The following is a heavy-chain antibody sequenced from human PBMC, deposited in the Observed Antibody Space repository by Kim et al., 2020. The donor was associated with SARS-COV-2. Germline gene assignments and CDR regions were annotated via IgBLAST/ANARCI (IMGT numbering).Heavy chain of an antibody. D-gene: IGHD6-13*01. J-gene: IGHJ4*02. CDR2: IYYSGST. CDR3: ARPGIAAAGDDY. Sequence: SETLSLTCTVSGGSISSSSYYWGWIRQPPVKGLEWFGSIYYSGSTYYNPFLKCRVTISVYTSKNQFSLKLSSVTAADTSVYYCARPGIAAAGDDYWGQGTLVTVSS. CDR1: GGSISSSSYY. V-gene: IGHV4-39*01.